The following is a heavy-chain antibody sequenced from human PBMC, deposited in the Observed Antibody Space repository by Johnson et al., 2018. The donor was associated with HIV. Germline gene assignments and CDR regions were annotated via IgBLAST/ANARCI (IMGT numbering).Heavy chain of an antibody. CDR1: GFSFTNAW. D-gene: IGHD6-19*01. Sequence: VQLVESGGGLVKPGGSLRLSCAASGFSFTNAWMSWVRQAPGKGLEWVANIKEDGSERYYVDSVKGRFTISRDNSKNMLYLQMNSLRAEDTAVYYCAREPGLVAAFDIWGQGTMVTVSS. J-gene: IGHJ3*02. CDR2: IKEDGSER. CDR3: AREPGLVAAFDI. V-gene: IGHV3-7*01.